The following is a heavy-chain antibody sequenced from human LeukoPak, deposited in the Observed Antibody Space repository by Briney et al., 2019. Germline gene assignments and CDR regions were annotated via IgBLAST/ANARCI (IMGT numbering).Heavy chain of an antibody. CDR1: GYSFTDYY. Sequence: ASVKVSCKASGYSFTDYYMHWVRQAPGQGLEWVGRVSTNGGSTDYAQKFQGRVTMTRDTSINTDYMELSRLRSDDTAVYYCARGGWGSSPYFDYWGQGTLVTVSS. V-gene: IGHV1-2*02. CDR2: VSTNGGST. D-gene: IGHD6-6*01. CDR3: ARGGWGSSPYFDY. J-gene: IGHJ4*02.